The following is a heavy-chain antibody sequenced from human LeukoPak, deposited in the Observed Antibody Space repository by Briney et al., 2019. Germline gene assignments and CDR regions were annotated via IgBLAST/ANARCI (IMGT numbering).Heavy chain of an antibody. CDR2: IYYSGST. CDR1: GGSFSGYY. V-gene: IGHV4-34*01. Sequence: PSETLSLTCAVYGGSFSGYYWSWIRQPPGKGLEWIGSIYYSGSTYYNPSLKSRVTISVDTSKNQFSLKLSSVTAADTAVYYCARDRYYYDSSARYFDYWGQGTLVTVSS. CDR3: ARDRYYYDSSARYFDY. D-gene: IGHD3-22*01. J-gene: IGHJ4*02.